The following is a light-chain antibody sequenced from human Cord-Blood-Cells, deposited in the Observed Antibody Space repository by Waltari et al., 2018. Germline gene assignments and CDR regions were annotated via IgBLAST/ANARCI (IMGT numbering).Light chain of an antibody. CDR3: QSYDSSLSGYV. J-gene: IGLJ1*01. CDR2: GNS. CDR1: SSNIGAGYD. Sequence: QSVLTQPPSVSGAPGQRVTISCTGSSSNIGAGYDAHWYQTLPGTAPKLLIYGNSNRPSGVPDRFSGSKSGTSASLAITGLQAEDEADYYCQSYDSSLSGYVFGTGTKVTVL. V-gene: IGLV1-40*01.